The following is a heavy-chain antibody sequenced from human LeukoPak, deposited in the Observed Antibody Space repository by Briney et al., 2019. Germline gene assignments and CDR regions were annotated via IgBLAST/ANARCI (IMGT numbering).Heavy chain of an antibody. CDR2: MYYSGST. V-gene: IGHV4-59*01. Sequence: SETLSLTCTVSGGSISSYYWSWIRQPPGKGLEWIGYMYYSGSTNYNPSLKSRVTISVDTSKNQFSLKLNSVTAADTAVYYLARGGYYGLGNDFRFDPWGQGTLVTVSS. J-gene: IGHJ5*02. CDR3: ARGGYYGLGNDFRFDP. D-gene: IGHD3-10*01. CDR1: GGSISSYY.